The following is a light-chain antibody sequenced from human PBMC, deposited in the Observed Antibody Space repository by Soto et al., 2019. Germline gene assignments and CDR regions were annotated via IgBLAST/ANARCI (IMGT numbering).Light chain of an antibody. CDR3: QSYDSSLSGSV. V-gene: IGLV1-40*01. J-gene: IGLJ3*02. CDR2: SNS. CDR1: SSTSGEAIG. Sequence: QSVLTQPPSVSGAPGQRVTISCTGSSSTSGEAIGVNWYQQLPGPAPNLLIYSNSNRPSGVPDRFSGSKSGTSASLAITGLQAEDETDYYCQSYDSSLSGSVFGGGTKLTVL.